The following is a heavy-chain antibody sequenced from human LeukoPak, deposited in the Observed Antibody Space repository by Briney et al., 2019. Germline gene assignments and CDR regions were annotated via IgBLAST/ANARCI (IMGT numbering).Heavy chain of an antibody. CDR1: GFTFSSYA. Sequence: PGRCLRLSCAASGFTFSSYAMSWVRHAPGKGREGVSASSGSGGSTYYADSVKGRFTISRDNSKNTLYLQMNSLRAEDTAVYYCAKDRPYCTNGGCYGYYFDYWGQGTLVTVSS. V-gene: IGHV3-23*01. CDR3: AKDRPYCTNGGCYGYYFDY. D-gene: IGHD2-8*01. CDR2: SSGSGGST. J-gene: IGHJ4*02.